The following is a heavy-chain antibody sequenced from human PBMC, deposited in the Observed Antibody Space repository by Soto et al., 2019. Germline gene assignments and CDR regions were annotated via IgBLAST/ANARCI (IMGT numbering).Heavy chain of an antibody. Sequence: ASVKVSCKASGYTFTGYYMHWVRQAPGQGLEWMGWINPNSGGTNYAQKFQGWVTMTRDTSISTAYMELSRLRSEDTAVYYCATASYDVLTGYASWFDPWGQGTLVTVSS. D-gene: IGHD3-9*01. CDR1: GYTFTGYY. J-gene: IGHJ5*02. CDR2: INPNSGGT. CDR3: ATASYDVLTGYASWFDP. V-gene: IGHV1-2*04.